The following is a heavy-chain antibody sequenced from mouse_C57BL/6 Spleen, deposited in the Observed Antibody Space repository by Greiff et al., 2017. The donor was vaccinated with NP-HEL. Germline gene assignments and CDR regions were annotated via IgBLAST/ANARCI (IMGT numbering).Heavy chain of an antibody. CDR1: GYAFSSSW. J-gene: IGHJ2*01. CDR2: IYPGDGDT. Sequence: VQRVESGPELVKPGASVKITCKASGYAFSSSWMNWVKQRPGKGLEWIGRIYPGDGDTNYNGKFKGKATLTADKSSSTAYMQLSSLTSEDSAVYFCARPHYYGSSYYYFDYWGQGTTLTVSS. V-gene: IGHV1-82*01. CDR3: ARPHYYGSSYYYFDY. D-gene: IGHD1-1*01.